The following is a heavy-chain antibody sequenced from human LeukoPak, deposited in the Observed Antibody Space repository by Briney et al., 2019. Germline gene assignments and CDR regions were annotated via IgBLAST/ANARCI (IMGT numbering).Heavy chain of an antibody. V-gene: IGHV3-30-3*01. D-gene: IGHD1-14*01. J-gene: IGHJ4*02. CDR1: GFTFTDFI. CDR2: CTVNEGII. CDR3: ARDPIAGAPDYLDF. Sequence: TGGSLRLSCEASGFTFTDFILHWVRQAPGKGLEWVAVCTVNEGIIIYADSVKGRFTISRDNSKNTLYLQMNSLGTDDMGIYYCARDPIAGAPDYLDFLGQGTLVTVSS.